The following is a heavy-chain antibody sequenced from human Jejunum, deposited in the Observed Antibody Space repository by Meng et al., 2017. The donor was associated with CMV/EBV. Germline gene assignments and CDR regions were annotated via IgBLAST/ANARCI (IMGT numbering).Heavy chain of an antibody. D-gene: IGHD3-22*01. Sequence: TSNSYYWGWIRQSPGKGLEWIGNIYYSGTTYYNASLRSRVVISVDTSKNQFSLKLSSVTAADTAVYYCARAPFNYYDSSGDPSDSWGQGMLGTVSS. J-gene: IGHJ4*02. CDR3: ARAPFNYYDSSGDPSDS. CDR2: IYYSGTT. CDR1: TSNSYY. V-gene: IGHV4-39*07.